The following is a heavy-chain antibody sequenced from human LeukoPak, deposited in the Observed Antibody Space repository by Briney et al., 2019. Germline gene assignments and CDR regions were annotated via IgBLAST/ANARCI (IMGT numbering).Heavy chain of an antibody. CDR3: ARLWSFYYDSSGYRNWFDP. CDR1: GYSFTSYW. Sequence: GESLKISCKGSGYSFTSYWIGWVRQMPGKGLEWMGIIYPGDSDTRYSPSFQGQVTISADKSISTAYLQWSSLKASDTAMYYCARLWSFYYDSSGYRNWFDPWGQGTLVTVSS. J-gene: IGHJ5*02. V-gene: IGHV5-51*01. D-gene: IGHD3-22*01. CDR2: IYPGDSDT.